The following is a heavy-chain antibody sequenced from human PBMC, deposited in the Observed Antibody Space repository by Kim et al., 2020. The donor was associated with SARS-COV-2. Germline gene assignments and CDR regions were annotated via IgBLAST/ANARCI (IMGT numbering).Heavy chain of an antibody. Sequence: SETLSLTCTVSGGSISSYYWSWIRQPPGKGLEWIGYIYYSGSTNYNPSLTSRVTISVDTSKNQFSLKLSSVTAADTAVYYCARDERGSGYPDAFDIWGQGTMVTVSS. D-gene: IGHD3-22*01. CDR3: ARDERGSGYPDAFDI. CDR2: IYYSGST. J-gene: IGHJ3*02. CDR1: GGSISSYY. V-gene: IGHV4-59*01.